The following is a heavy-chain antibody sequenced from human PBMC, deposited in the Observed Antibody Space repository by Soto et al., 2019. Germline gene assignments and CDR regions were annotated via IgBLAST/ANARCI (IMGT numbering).Heavy chain of an antibody. J-gene: IGHJ4*02. CDR2: IYYSGST. V-gene: IGHV4-39*01. D-gene: IGHD1-1*01. CDR1: GGSISSSSYY. Sequence: SPTLSLTCTVSGGSISSSSYYWGWIRPPPGKGLEWIGSIYYSGSTYYNPSLKSRVTISVDTSKNQFSLKLSSVTAADTAVYYCARHPLDLERRPTYHDYWGQGTLVTVSS. CDR3: ARHPLDLERRPTYHDY.